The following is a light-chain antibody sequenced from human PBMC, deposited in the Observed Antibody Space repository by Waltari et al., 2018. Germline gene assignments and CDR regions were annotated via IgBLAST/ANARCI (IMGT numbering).Light chain of an antibody. CDR3: GAWDDSLNGRV. CDR2: FTT. CDR1: TSNIGNNN. J-gene: IGLJ2*01. Sequence: QSVLTQPPTVSGTPGQSVTISCSGSTSNIGNNNVNWYQQFPGAAPTPLISFTTQRPSGVPDRFSGSKSGTSASLAISRLQSEDEADYYCGAWDDSLNGRVFGGGTKLTVL. V-gene: IGLV1-44*01.